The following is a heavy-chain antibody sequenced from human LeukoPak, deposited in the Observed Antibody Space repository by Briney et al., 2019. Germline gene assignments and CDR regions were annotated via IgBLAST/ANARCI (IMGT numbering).Heavy chain of an antibody. J-gene: IGHJ3*02. D-gene: IGHD3-22*01. Sequence: SETLSLTCTVSGGSISSGGYYWSWIRQHPGKGLEWIGYIYHSGSTYYNPSLKSRVTISVDRSKNQFSLKLSSVTAADTAVYYCARGPYHLFYDSSGNGINDAFDIWGQGTMVTVSS. CDR2: IYHSGST. CDR1: GGSISSGGYY. CDR3: ARGPYHLFYDSSGNGINDAFDI. V-gene: IGHV4-30-2*01.